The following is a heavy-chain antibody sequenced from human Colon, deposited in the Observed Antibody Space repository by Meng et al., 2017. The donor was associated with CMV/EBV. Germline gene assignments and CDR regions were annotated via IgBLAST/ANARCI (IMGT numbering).Heavy chain of an antibody. CDR2: ISSSSNYK. CDR3: ATDLLTGAFFDH. V-gene: IGHV3-21*01. CDR1: GFSFDSYS. D-gene: IGHD3-9*01. J-gene: IGHJ4*02. Sequence: SCVASGFSFDSYSMNWVRRSPARGLEWVSSISSSSNYKFYADSVKGRFTISRDNAKNSVYLQMDSLRVEDTAVYYCATDLLTGAFFDHWGQGALVTVSS.